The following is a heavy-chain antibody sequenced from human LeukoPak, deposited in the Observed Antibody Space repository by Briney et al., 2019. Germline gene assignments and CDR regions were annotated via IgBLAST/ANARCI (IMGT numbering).Heavy chain of an antibody. CDR3: ATYTGGYNYWWFDI. D-gene: IGHD5-24*01. Sequence: SVKVSCKISGGTFSNYPIVWVRQAPRRGLEWLGGIIPIYGTANYVEKVQGRFSLTAHESTATAYMELTSLTSDDTAMYFCATYTGGYNYWWFDIWGQGTLVTVSS. J-gene: IGHJ5*02. CDR1: GGTFSNYP. CDR2: IIPIYGTA. V-gene: IGHV1-69*01.